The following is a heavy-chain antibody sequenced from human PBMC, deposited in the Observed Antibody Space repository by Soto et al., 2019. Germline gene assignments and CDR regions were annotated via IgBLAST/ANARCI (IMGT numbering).Heavy chain of an antibody. Sequence: GGSLRLSCAASGFTFSSYAMSWVRQAPGKGLEWVSAISGSGGSTYYADSVKGRFTISRDNSKNTLYLQMNSLRAEDTAVYYCAKDHHRKDDFWSGTPSDAFDIWGQGTMVTVSS. CDR3: AKDHHRKDDFWSGTPSDAFDI. D-gene: IGHD3-3*01. J-gene: IGHJ3*02. V-gene: IGHV3-23*01. CDR2: ISGSGGST. CDR1: GFTFSSYA.